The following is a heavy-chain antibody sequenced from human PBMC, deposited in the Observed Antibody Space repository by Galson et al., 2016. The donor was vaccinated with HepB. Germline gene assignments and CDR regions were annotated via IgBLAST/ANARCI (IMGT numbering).Heavy chain of an antibody. J-gene: IGHJ4*02. D-gene: IGHD3-22*01. Sequence: TLSLTCTVSGDPISSGGYYWSWIRQHPGKGLEWIGYIYHSGTTYYNPSLKSRVTISVDTSKNQFSLNLNSVTAADTALYYCAREGGYYDSSGHYYSTPFDDWGQGALVTVSS. CDR3: AREGGYYDSSGHYYSTPFDD. CDR1: GDPISSGGYY. V-gene: IGHV4-31*03. CDR2: IYHSGTT.